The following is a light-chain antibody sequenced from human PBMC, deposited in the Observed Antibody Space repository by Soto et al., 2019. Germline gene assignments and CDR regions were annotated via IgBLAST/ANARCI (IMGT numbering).Light chain of an antibody. J-gene: IGLJ2*01. V-gene: IGLV2-11*01. CDR3: YSYAVSYNVV. Sequence: QSALTQPRSVSGSPGQSVTISCTGTSSDVGGYNYVSWYQHHTGKVPKLMIFDVSKRPSGVPDRFSGSKSGNTASLTIYGLQAEDEDNYYCYSYAVSYNVVFGGGTKLTVL. CDR2: DVS. CDR1: SSDVGGYNY.